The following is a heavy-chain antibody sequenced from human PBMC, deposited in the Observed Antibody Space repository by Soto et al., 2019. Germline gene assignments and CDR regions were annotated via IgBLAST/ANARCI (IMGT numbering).Heavy chain of an antibody. CDR1: GDSFTRYW. V-gene: IGHV5-51*01. D-gene: IGHD1-20*01. J-gene: IGHJ4*02. CDR3: ARLTGTTSRPLYPDY. Sequence: GESLTISGTSSGDSFTRYWIGWVRQMPGKGLEWMGIIYPGDSDTRYSPSFQGQVTISADKSISTAYLQWSSLKASDTAMYYCARLTGTTSRPLYPDYWGQGTLVTVSS. CDR2: IYPGDSDT.